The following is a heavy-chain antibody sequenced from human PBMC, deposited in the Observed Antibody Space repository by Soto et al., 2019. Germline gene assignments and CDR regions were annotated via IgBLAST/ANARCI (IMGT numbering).Heavy chain of an antibody. J-gene: IGHJ4*02. CDR2: IYYSGST. CDR3: ARHDYDILTGYLTPQTFDY. D-gene: IGHD3-9*01. Sequence: SETLSLTCTVSGGSISSSSYYWGWIRQPPGKGLEWIGSIYYSGSTYYNPSLKSRVTISVDTSKNQFSLKLSSVTAADTAVYYCARHDYDILTGYLTPQTFDYWGQGTLVTVSS. CDR1: GGSISSSSYY. V-gene: IGHV4-39*01.